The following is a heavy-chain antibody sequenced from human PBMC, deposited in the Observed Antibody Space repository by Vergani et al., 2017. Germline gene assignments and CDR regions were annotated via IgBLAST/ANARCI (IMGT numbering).Heavy chain of an antibody. D-gene: IGHD1-26*01. Sequence: EVQLVESGGGLVQPGGSLRLSCAASGFTFSSYWMSWVRQAPGKGLEWVANIKQDGSEKYDVDSVKGRFTISRDNAKNSLYLQMNSLRAEDTAVYYCARDRQFGGSYYLWDYWGQGTLVTVSS. V-gene: IGHV3-7*04. CDR1: GFTFSSYW. CDR3: ARDRQFGGSYYLWDY. J-gene: IGHJ4*02. CDR2: IKQDGSEK.